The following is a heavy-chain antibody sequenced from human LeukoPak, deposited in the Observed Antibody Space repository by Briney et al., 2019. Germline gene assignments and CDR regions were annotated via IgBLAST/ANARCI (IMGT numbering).Heavy chain of an antibody. D-gene: IGHD2-2*01. V-gene: IGHV3-48*01. CDR3: AKDWGQVPASISGH. CDR2: ISGNSYTR. J-gene: IGHJ1*01. CDR1: GFIFGVYA. Sequence: PGGSLRLSCAPSGFIFGVYAMNWVRQAPGKGLEWVSYISGNSYTRHYADSVKGRFTISRDTSRNTLFLQMNSLRTEDTAVYYCAKDWGQVPASISGHWGQGTLVTVSS.